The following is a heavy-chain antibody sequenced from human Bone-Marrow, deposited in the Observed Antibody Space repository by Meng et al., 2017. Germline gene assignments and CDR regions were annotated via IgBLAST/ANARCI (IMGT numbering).Heavy chain of an antibody. CDR3: ARPSFYYGSEKNPFDY. V-gene: IGHV3-38-3*01. D-gene: IGHD3-10*01. CDR1: GLTFSSYS. Sequence: GESLKISCAASGLTFSSYSMNWVRQAPGKGLEWVSSISGGSTYYADSRKGRFTISRDNSKNTLHLQMNSLRAEDTAVYYCARPSFYYGSEKNPFDYWGQGTLVTVSS. J-gene: IGHJ4*02. CDR2: ISGGST.